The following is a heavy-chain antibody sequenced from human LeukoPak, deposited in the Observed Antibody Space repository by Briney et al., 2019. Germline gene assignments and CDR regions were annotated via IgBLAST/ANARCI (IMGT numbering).Heavy chain of an antibody. D-gene: IGHD4-17*01. CDR3: ARDPDYGDYENYFDY. CDR1: GFTFSGYW. Sequence: PGGSLRLSCAASGFTFSGYWMSWVRQAPGKWLEWVANIKQDGSEKYYVDSVKGRFTISRDNAKNSLYLRMNSLRAEDTAVYYCARDPDYGDYENYFDYWGQGTLVTVSS. J-gene: IGHJ4*02. CDR2: IKQDGSEK. V-gene: IGHV3-7*01.